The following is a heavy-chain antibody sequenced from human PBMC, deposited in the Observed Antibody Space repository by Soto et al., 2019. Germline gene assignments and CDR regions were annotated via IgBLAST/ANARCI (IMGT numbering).Heavy chain of an antibody. CDR3: ASNMVRGLNQLDY. CDR1: GGSISSGGYY. Sequence: QVQLQESGPGLVKPSQTLSLTCTVSGGSISSGGYYWSWIRQHPGKGLEWIGYIYYSGSTYYNPSLQSRVAISVDTSKNQFSLKLNSVTAADTAVYYCASNMVRGLNQLDYWGQGTLVTVSS. D-gene: IGHD3-10*01. CDR2: IYYSGST. J-gene: IGHJ4*02. V-gene: IGHV4-31*03.